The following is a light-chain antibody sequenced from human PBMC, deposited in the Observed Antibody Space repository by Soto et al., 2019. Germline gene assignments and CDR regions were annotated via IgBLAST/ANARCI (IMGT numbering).Light chain of an antibody. CDR3: QQRSNWPPYT. Sequence: ELVLTQSPATLPLSPGERATLSCRASQSVSSYLAWYQQNPGQAPRLLLYDASNRATGIPARFSGSGSGTDFTLTISSLEPEDFAVYYCQQRSNWPPYTFGQGIKLEIK. V-gene: IGKV3-11*01. CDR2: DAS. J-gene: IGKJ2*01. CDR1: QSVSSY.